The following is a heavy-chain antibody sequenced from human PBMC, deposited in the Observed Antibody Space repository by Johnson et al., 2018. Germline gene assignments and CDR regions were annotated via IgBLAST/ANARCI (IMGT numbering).Heavy chain of an antibody. D-gene: IGHD4-11*01. J-gene: IGHJ6*02. V-gene: IGHV3-49*05. Sequence: VQLVQSGGGLVKPGRSLRLACTGAGFTFGDYVLSWFRQAPGKGLEWVGFIRSKAYGGTTEYAAPVRGRFTISRDDSKSIAYLQMNSLKTEDTAVYFGNREETTADFFYYGMDVWGQGTTVIVSS. CDR3: NREETTADFFYYGMDV. CDR2: IRSKAYGGTT. CDR1: GFTFGDYV.